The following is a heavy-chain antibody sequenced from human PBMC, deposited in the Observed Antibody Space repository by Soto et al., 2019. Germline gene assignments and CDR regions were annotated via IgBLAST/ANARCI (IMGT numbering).Heavy chain of an antibody. J-gene: IGHJ6*03. CDR3: AKDGYCSSTSCYGEPHYYYYMDV. V-gene: IGHV3-23*01. CDR2: ISGSGGST. Sequence: GGSLRLSCAASGFTFSSYAMSWVRQAPGKGLEWVSAISGSGGSTYYADSVKGRFTISRDNSKNTLYLQMNSLRAEDTAVYYCAKDGYCSSTSCYGEPHYYYYMDVWGKGTTVTVSS. CDR1: GFTFSSYA. D-gene: IGHD2-2*03.